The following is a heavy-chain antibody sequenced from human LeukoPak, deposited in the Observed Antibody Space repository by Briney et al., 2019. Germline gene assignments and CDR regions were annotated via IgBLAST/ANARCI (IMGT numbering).Heavy chain of an antibody. CDR1: GFTFGDYA. Sequence: GGSLRLSCTASGFTFGDYAMSGFRRAPGRGREGGGFIRSKAEGGTTEYAASVKGRFTISRDDSKSIAYLQMNRLQNEDTAVYYCPRAGQWLLQRLDYWGQGPLVTLSS. D-gene: IGHD6-19*01. V-gene: IGHV3-49*03. J-gene: IGHJ4*02. CDR3: PRAGQWLLQRLDY. CDR2: IRSKAEGGTT.